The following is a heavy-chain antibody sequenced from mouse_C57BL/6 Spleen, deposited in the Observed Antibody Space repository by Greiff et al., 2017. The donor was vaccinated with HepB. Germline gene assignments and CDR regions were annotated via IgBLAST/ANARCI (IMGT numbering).Heavy chain of an antibody. CDR1: GYTFTSYW. V-gene: IGHV1-7*01. J-gene: IGHJ4*01. CDR3: ASHYYYGSIYVDYAMGY. Sequence: VQLQQSGAELAKPGASVKLSCKASGYTFTSYWMHWVKQRPGQGLEWIGYINPSSGYTKYNQKFKDKATLTADKSSSTAYMQLSSLTYEDSAVYYCASHYYYGSIYVDYAMGYWGQGTSVTVSS. D-gene: IGHD1-1*01. CDR2: INPSSGYT.